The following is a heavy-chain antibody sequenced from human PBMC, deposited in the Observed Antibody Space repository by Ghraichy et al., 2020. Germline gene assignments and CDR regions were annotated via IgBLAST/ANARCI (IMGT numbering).Heavy chain of an antibody. CDR1: GFTFSNYW. V-gene: IGHV3-7*01. D-gene: IGHD3-10*01. Sequence: GGSLRLSCAASGFTFSNYWMSWVRQAPGKGLEWVANIKQDGSEKYYVDSVRGRFTVSRDNAKNSLYLQMNSLRADDTAMYYCARELDYGSTHASDYWGQGTLVTVSS. CDR2: IKQDGSEK. CDR3: ARELDYGSTHASDY. J-gene: IGHJ4*02.